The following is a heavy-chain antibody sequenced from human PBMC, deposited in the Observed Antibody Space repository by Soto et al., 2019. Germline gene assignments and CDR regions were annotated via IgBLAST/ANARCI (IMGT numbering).Heavy chain of an antibody. CDR3: ARGNNWNYFLPFDY. J-gene: IGHJ4*02. V-gene: IGHV3-48*01. Sequence: EVQLVESGGGLVQPGGSLRLSCAASGFTFSSYSMNWVRQAPGKGLEWVSYISSSSSTIYYADSVKGRFTISRDNAKNSLYLQMNSLRAEDTAGYYCARGNNWNYFLPFDYWGQGTLVPVSS. CDR1: GFTFSSYS. CDR2: ISSSSSTI. D-gene: IGHD1-1*01.